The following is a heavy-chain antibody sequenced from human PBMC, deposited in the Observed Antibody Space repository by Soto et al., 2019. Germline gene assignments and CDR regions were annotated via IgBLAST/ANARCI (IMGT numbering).Heavy chain of an antibody. Sequence: EVQLLESGGGLVQPGGSLRLSCAASGFTFSNYAMSWVRQAPGKGLEWVSAISGSGDSTFYADSVKGRFTISRDNSKNTLYLQMNSLRAEDTAVYYCAKENRIVVESQFDYWGQGTLITVSS. CDR3: AKENRIVVESQFDY. CDR2: ISGSGDST. V-gene: IGHV3-23*01. D-gene: IGHD1-26*01. CDR1: GFTFSNYA. J-gene: IGHJ4*02.